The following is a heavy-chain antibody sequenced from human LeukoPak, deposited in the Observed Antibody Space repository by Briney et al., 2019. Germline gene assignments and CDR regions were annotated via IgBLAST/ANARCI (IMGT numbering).Heavy chain of an antibody. J-gene: IGHJ4*02. CDR3: ARGHGSCLDY. Sequence: SETLSLTCTVSGGSISSYYWSWIRQPPGKGLEWIGYIYYSGSTNYNPSLKSRVTISVDTSKNQFSLKLSSVTAADTAVYYCARGHGSCLDYWGQGTLVTVSS. V-gene: IGHV4-59*01. CDR2: IYYSGST. D-gene: IGHD2-15*01. CDR1: GGSISSYY.